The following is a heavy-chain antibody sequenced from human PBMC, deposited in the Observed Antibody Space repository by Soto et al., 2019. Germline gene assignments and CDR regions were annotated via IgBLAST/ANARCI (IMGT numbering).Heavy chain of an antibody. CDR1: GYTFTSYG. CDR3: GRIPRYSFPTSDPLDN. D-gene: IGHD5-18*01. V-gene: IGHV1-18*01. J-gene: IGHJ4*02. Sequence: QVHLVQSGPEVKMPGASLKVSCKASGYTFTSYGITWVRQAPGQGLEWMGWINGYNGHTKYAQKLQGRVTMTTDTSTSTAFMELRSLRSDDTAVYYCGRIPRYSFPTSDPLDNWGQGTLVTVSS. CDR2: INGYNGHT.